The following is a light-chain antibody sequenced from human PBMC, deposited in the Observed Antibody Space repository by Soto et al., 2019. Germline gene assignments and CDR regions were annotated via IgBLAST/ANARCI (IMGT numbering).Light chain of an antibody. CDR2: ATS. V-gene: IGKV1-16*01. CDR1: QGVGKY. J-gene: IGKJ2*01. CDR3: LQYNSYPHT. Sequence: DIQMTQSPSSVSASVGDRVTITCRASQGVGKYLAWFQQRPGQAPKSIIYATSTLQTGGPSRFSCSGSGTHFTLTIISRQTKDFTTKYCLQYNSYPHTVGQGTKLEIK.